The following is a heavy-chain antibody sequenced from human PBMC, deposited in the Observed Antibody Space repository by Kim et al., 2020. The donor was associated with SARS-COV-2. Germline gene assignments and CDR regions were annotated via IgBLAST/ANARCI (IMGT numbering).Heavy chain of an antibody. CDR1: GGSISSGGYY. Sequence: SETLSLTCTVSGGSISSGGYYWSWIRQHPGKGLEWIGYIYYSGSTYYNPSLKSRVTISVDTSKSQFSLRLSSVTAADTAVYYCARDQSYYCSSTSCSLGGMDVWGQGTTVTVSS. J-gene: IGHJ6*02. CDR2: IYYSGST. D-gene: IGHD2-2*01. CDR3: ARDQSYYCSSTSCSLGGMDV. V-gene: IGHV4-31*03.